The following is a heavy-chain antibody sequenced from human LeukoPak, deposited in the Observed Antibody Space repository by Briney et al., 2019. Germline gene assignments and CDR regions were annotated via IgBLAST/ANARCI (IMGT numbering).Heavy chain of an antibody. CDR2: ISYDGSNK. CDR3: ARVHWNSEYYFDY. D-gene: IGHD1-7*01. V-gene: IGHV3-30-3*01. Sequence: GGSLRLSCAASGFTFSSFSMDWVRQAPGKGLEWVAVISYDGSNKYYADSVKGRFTISRDNSKNTLYLQMNSLRAEDTAVYYCARVHWNSEYYFDYWGQGTLVTVSS. CDR1: GFTFSSFS. J-gene: IGHJ4*02.